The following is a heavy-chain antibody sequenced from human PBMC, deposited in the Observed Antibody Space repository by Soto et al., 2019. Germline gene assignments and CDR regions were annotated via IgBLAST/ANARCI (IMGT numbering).Heavy chain of an antibody. CDR1: GGSIRSGSEGNY. Sequence: SETLSLTCTVSGGSIRSGSEGNYWSWIRKSPGKGLEWIGYIYYSGSTYYNPSLKSRVTISVDTSKNQFSLKLYSVTAADTAVYYCARDPSPGAHYFDYWGQGILVTVSS. V-gene: IGHV4-31*03. CDR2: IYYSGST. J-gene: IGHJ4*02. CDR3: ARDPSPGAHYFDY.